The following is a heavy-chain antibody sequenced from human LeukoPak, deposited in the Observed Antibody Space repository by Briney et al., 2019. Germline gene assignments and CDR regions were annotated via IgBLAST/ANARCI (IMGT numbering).Heavy chain of an antibody. CDR2: IIPILGIA. J-gene: IGHJ4*02. Sequence: RVASVKVSCKASGYTFTSYGISWVRQAPGQGLEWMGRIIPILGIANYAQKFQGRVTITADKSTSTAYMELSSLRSEDTAVYYCARVWGHYYGSGSSQYYFDYWGQGTLVTVSS. CDR1: GYTFTSYG. CDR3: ARVWGHYYGSGSSQYYFDY. V-gene: IGHV1-69*04. D-gene: IGHD3-10*01.